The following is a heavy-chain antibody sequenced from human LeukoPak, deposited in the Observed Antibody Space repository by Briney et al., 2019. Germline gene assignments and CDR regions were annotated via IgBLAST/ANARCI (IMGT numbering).Heavy chain of an antibody. CDR3: AKGWILGY. CDR2: ISWDGGTT. CDR1: GFTFPDYT. J-gene: IGHJ4*02. Sequence: GGSLRPSRAASGFTFPDYTMHWVRQAPGKGLEWISLISWDGGTTDYADSVKGRFTISRDNSQNSLYLQMDGLRTEDTALYYCAKGWILGYWGQGTLVTVSA. V-gene: IGHV3-43*01. D-gene: IGHD5-18*01.